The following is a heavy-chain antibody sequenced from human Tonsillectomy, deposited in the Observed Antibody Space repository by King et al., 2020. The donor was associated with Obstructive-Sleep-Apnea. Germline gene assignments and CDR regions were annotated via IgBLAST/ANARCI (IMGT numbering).Heavy chain of an antibody. V-gene: IGHV3-30-3*01. CDR2: ISYDGSNK. Sequence: VQLVESGGGVVQPGRSLRLSCAASGFTFSSYAMHWVRQAPGKGLEGVAVISYDGSNKYYADSVKGRFTISRENSKNTLYLQMNSLRAEDTAVYYCARDGQWLVPSHYFDYWGQGTLVTVSS. J-gene: IGHJ4*02. D-gene: IGHD6-19*01. CDR3: ARDGQWLVPSHYFDY. CDR1: GFTFSSYA.